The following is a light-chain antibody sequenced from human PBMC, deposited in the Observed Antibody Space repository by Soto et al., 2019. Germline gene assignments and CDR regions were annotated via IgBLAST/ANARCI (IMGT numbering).Light chain of an antibody. CDR3: GTWDSGLAAFL. V-gene: IGLV1-51*01. CDR2: DSN. Sequence: QSVLTQPPSVSAAPGQKVTIACSGSTSNIGNNHVSWYQQVPGTAPKLLIYDSNERPSAIPDRFSGSKSDTSATLGITGLLTGDEADYYCGTWDSGLAAFLFGGGTKLTVL. CDR1: TSNIGNNH. J-gene: IGLJ2*01.